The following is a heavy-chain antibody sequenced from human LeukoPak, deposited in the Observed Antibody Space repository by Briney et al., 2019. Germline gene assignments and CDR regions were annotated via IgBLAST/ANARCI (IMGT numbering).Heavy chain of an antibody. D-gene: IGHD3-9*01. CDR1: GFTFSSNY. CDR3: ARSLRGFLTGYSYYFDY. V-gene: IGHV3-66*01. J-gene: IGHJ4*02. CDR2: IYSGGST. Sequence: GGSLRLSCAASGFTFSSNYMSWVRQAPGKGLEWVSVIYSGGSTYYADSVKGRFTISRDNSKNTLYLQMNSLRAEDTAVYDCARSLRGFLTGYSYYFDYWGQGTLVTVSS.